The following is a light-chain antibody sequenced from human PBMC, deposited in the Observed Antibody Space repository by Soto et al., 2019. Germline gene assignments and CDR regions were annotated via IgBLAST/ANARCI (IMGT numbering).Light chain of an antibody. CDR2: GAS. V-gene: IGKV3-15*01. CDR1: QSIGSN. Sequence: EIVMSQSPAILSVSPGERATLSCRASQSIGSNLAWYQQKPGQAPRLLIHGASTRATGIPARFSGSRSGTEFTLTISGLQSEDFAVYYCQQYNNRPPWTFGQGTKVEIQ. J-gene: IGKJ1*01. CDR3: QQYNNRPPWT.